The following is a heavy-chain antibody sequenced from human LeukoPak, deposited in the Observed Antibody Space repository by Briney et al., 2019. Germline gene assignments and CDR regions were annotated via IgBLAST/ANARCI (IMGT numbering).Heavy chain of an antibody. CDR3: ATQGHCSGGSCYLLDAFDI. CDR1: GYTFTSYY. J-gene: IGHJ3*02. V-gene: IGHV1-46*01. CDR2: INPSGGST. D-gene: IGHD2-15*01. Sequence: GASVKVSCKASGYTFTSYYMHWVRQAPGQGLEWMGIINPSGGSTSYAQKFKGRVTMTRDTSTSTVYMELSSLRSEDTAVYYCATQGHCSGGSCYLLDAFDIWGQGTMVTVSS.